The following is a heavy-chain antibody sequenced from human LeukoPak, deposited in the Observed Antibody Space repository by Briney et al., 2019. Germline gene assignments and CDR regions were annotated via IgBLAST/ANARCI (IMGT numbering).Heavy chain of an antibody. CDR3: AKGRYGSGSYSFDY. Sequence: GGSLRLSCAASGFTFDDYAMHWVRQAPGKGLEWVSGISWNSGSIGYADSVKGRFTISRDNAKNSLYLQMNSLRAEDTALYYCAKGRYGSGSYSFDYWGQGTLVTVSS. D-gene: IGHD3-10*01. CDR2: ISWNSGSI. V-gene: IGHV3-9*01. CDR1: GFTFDDYA. J-gene: IGHJ4*02.